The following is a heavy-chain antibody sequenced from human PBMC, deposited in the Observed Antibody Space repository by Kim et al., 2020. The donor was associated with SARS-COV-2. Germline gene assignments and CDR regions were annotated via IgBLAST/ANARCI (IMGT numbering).Heavy chain of an antibody. Sequence: GGSLRLSCAASGFIFSDSAIHWVRQASGKVLEWVGRIRSKTKTYATTYPASVKGRFTISRDDSKNTAYLQMNSLKNEDTAMYYCTRWELQSAPFDYWGQGPLVTVSS. CDR2: IRSKTKTYAT. CDR1: GFIFSDSA. CDR3: TRWELQSAPFDY. D-gene: IGHD3-10*01. V-gene: IGHV3-73*01. J-gene: IGHJ4*02.